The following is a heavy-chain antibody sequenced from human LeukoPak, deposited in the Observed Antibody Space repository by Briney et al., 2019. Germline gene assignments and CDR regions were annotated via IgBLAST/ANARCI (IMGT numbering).Heavy chain of an antibody. V-gene: IGHV4-39*01. J-gene: IGHJ4*02. CDR2: IYYTGST. Sequence: PSETLSLTCTGSVGSISSSIYYWLWIRQSPGKGLEWIGSIYYTGSTYSNPALKGRVTISVDTSKNQFSLRLSSVAAADTALYYCAGGLEPDSFDYWGQGTLVTVSS. CDR3: AGGLEPDSFDY. CDR1: VGSISSSIYY. D-gene: IGHD3/OR15-3a*01.